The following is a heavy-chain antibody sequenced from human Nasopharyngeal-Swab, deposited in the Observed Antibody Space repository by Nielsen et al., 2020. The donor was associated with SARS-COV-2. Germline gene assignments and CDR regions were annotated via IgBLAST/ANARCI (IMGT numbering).Heavy chain of an antibody. Sequence: GGPLRVPWAAAGFTFSSYGMHWVRQAPGKGLEWVAVISYDGSNKYYADSVKGRFTISRDNSKNTLYLQMNSLRAEDTAVYYCAKGTITMVRGVIGWFDPWGQGTLVTVSS. CDR2: ISYDGSNK. CDR1: GFTFSSYG. V-gene: IGHV3-30*18. J-gene: IGHJ5*02. D-gene: IGHD3-10*01. CDR3: AKGTITMVRGVIGWFDP.